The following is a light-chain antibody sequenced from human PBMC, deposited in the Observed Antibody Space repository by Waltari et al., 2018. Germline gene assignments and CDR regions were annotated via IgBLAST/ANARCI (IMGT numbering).Light chain of an antibody. Sequence: DVVMTQSPDSLAVSLGELATINCKSSHSVLYRSNNKNYLARYQQRPRQTPKLLSSWASTRESGVPDRFTGSGSGTDFTLTISSLQAEDVAVYYCQQYYDTPLTFGGGTKVEIK. J-gene: IGKJ4*01. V-gene: IGKV4-1*01. CDR3: QQYYDTPLT. CDR2: WAS. CDR1: HSVLYRSNNKNY.